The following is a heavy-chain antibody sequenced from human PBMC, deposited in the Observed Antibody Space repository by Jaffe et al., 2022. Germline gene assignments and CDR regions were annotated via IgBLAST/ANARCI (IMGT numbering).Heavy chain of an antibody. Sequence: QVTLRESGPALVKPTQTLTLTCTFSGFSLSTSGMCVSWIRQPPGKALEWLALIDWDDDKYYSTSLKTRLTISKDTSKNQVVLTMTNMDPVDTATYYCARTLRITMVQGVILYYYYMDVWGKGTTVTVSS. V-gene: IGHV2-70*01. J-gene: IGHJ6*03. CDR1: GFSLSTSGMC. D-gene: IGHD3-10*01. CDR2: IDWDDDK. CDR3: ARTLRITMVQGVILYYYYMDV.